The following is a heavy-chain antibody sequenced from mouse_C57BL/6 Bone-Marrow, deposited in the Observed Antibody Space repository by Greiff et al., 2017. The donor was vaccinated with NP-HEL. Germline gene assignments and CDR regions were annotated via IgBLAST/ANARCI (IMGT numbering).Heavy chain of an antibody. D-gene: IGHD2-5*01. CDR3: ASATYSNYDAMDY. J-gene: IGHJ4*01. Sequence: QVQLKESGPGLVQPSQSLSITCTVSGFSLTSYGVHWVRQSPGKGLEWLGVIWSGGSTDYNAAFISRLSISKDNSKSQVFFKINSLQADDTAIYYCASATYSNYDAMDYWGQGTSVTVSS. CDR1: GFSLTSYG. V-gene: IGHV2-2*01. CDR2: IWSGGST.